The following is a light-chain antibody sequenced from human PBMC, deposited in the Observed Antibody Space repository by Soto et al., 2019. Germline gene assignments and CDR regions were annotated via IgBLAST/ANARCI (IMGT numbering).Light chain of an antibody. CDR1: QSVSNNW. CDR3: QQYGRSPYT. Sequence: EIVLTQSPDTLSLSPGERATLSCRASQSVSNNWLAWYQQKPGQAPRLLIYAASSRPGGIPDKFSGSGSGTDFTLTTNRLEPEDFAVYYCQQYGRSPYTFAQGTKLEI. V-gene: IGKV3-20*01. CDR2: AAS. J-gene: IGKJ2*01.